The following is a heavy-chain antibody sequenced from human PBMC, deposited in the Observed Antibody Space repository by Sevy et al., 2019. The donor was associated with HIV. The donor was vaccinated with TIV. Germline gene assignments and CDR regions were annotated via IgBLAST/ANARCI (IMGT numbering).Heavy chain of an antibody. CDR3: AKDFTGYNGMDV. CDR1: GISFTTSG. D-gene: IGHD3-9*01. Sequence: GGSLRLSCVVSGISFTTSGMHWVRQAPGKGLEWVAVISYHGRDKFHAESVKGRSTISREYSKNMLYLQMNSLRAEDTAVYYCAKDFTGYNGMDVWGQGTMVTVSS. V-gene: IGHV3-30*18. J-gene: IGHJ6*02. CDR2: ISYHGRDK.